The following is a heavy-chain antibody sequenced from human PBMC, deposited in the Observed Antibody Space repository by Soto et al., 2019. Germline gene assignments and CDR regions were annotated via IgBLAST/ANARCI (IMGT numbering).Heavy chain of an antibody. D-gene: IGHD5-18*01. J-gene: IGHJ6*02. CDR3: ASEKLVDTAMAPYYYYAMDV. V-gene: IGHV1-69*01. CDR1: DGTFRSCA. CDR2: IIPIFGTA. Sequence: VEASRPACDGTFRSCATCWVRPAPGPGLEWMGGIIPIFGTANYAQKFQGRVTITADESTSTAYMELSSLRSEDTAVYYCASEKLVDTAMAPYYYYAMDVGGQGTTGTV.